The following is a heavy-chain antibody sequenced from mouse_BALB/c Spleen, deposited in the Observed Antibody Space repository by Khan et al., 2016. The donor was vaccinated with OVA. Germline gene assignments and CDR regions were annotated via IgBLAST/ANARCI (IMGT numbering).Heavy chain of an antibody. Sequence: EVELVESGGDLVKPGGSLKLSCAVSGFTFSSYVMPWVRQTPEKRLEWVASISSGGTTAYPDNVKGRFTISRDNARNIMYLQMSSLMSEDTAMYYCAREAIRYGEYYFDYWGQGTTLTVSS. D-gene: IGHD2-14*01. J-gene: IGHJ2*01. CDR3: AREAIRYGEYYFDY. CDR1: GFTFSSYV. CDR2: ISSGGTT. V-gene: IGHV5-6-5*01.